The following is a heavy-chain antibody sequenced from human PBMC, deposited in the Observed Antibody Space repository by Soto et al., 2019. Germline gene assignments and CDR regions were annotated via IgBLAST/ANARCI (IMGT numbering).Heavy chain of an antibody. Sequence: QVQLVESGGGVVQPGRSLRLSCAASGFTFSSYGMHWVRQAPGKGLEWVAVIWYDGSNKYYADSVKGRFTISRDNSKNTLYLQMNSLRAEDTAVYYCARGPSGGPDYWGQGTLVTVSS. D-gene: IGHD1-26*01. J-gene: IGHJ4*02. CDR2: IWYDGSNK. V-gene: IGHV3-33*01. CDR1: GFTFSSYG. CDR3: ARGPSGGPDY.